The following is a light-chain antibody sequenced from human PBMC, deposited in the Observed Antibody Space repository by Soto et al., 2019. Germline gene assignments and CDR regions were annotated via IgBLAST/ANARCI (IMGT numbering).Light chain of an antibody. CDR1: QSISSNY. CDR2: GAT. J-gene: IGKJ2*01. CDR3: QMYGTSPRYT. Sequence: EIVLTQSPGTLSLSPGERATLACRASQSISSNYLAWYQHKPGQAPRLVIHGATSRATGMPGRFIVSGSGTDFTLIISSLEPEDFAVYYCQMYGTSPRYTFGQGTKLEIK. V-gene: IGKV3-20*01.